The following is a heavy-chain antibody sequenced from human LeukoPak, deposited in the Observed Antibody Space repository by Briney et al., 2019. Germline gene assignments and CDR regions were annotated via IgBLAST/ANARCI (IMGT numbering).Heavy chain of an antibody. CDR3: ARVDDGEPSYFDY. V-gene: IGHV4-31*03. J-gene: IGHJ4*02. CDR2: IYYSGST. D-gene: IGHD1-1*01. CDR1: GGSISSGGYY. Sequence: SQTLSLTCTISGGSISSGGYYWNWIRQHPGKGLEWIGYIYYSGSTYYNPSLKSRVTISVDTSKNQFSLKLSSVTAADTAVYHCARVDDGEPSYFDYWGQGTLVTVSS.